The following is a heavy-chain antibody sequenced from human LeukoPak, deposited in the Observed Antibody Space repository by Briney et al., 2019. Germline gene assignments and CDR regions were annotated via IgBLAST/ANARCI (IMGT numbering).Heavy chain of an antibody. CDR1: GLTFSSYE. J-gene: IGHJ4*02. Sequence: GGTLRLSCAASGLTFSSYEMIWVRQAPGKGLEWIPYIDTSGTLIHYGDSVRGRFTISRDNSKNTLYLQMNSLRAEDTAVYYCAKGWLELTSGYFDYWGQGTLVTVSS. CDR3: AKGWLELTSGYFDY. D-gene: IGHD1-7*01. CDR2: IDTSGTLI. V-gene: IGHV3-48*03.